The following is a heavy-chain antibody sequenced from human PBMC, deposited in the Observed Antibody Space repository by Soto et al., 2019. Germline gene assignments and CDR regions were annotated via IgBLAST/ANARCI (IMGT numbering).Heavy chain of an antibody. CDR2: ISAYNGNT. D-gene: IGHD3-9*01. Sequence: VKVSCKASGYTFTSYGISWVRQAPGQGLEWMGWISAYNGNTNYAQKLQGRVTMTTDTSTSTAYMELSSLRSEDTAVYYCARNTYYDILTGSTTGAFDIWGQGTMVTVSS. V-gene: IGHV1-18*01. CDR3: ARNTYYDILTGSTTGAFDI. J-gene: IGHJ3*02. CDR1: GYTFTSYG.